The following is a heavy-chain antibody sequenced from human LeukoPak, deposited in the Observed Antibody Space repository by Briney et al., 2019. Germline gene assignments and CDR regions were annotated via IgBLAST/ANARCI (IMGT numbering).Heavy chain of an antibody. CDR3: VKDGYGSGSYYFFDF. Sequence: PGGSLRLSCSASGFTFSRYAMHWVRQAPGEGLEYVSSISSNGGSTYYADSVKGRFTISRDNSKNTLYLQMSSLRAEDTAVYYCVKDGYGSGSYYFFDFWGQGTLVTVSS. D-gene: IGHD3-10*01. V-gene: IGHV3-64D*06. CDR2: ISSNGGST. CDR1: GFTFSRYA. J-gene: IGHJ4*02.